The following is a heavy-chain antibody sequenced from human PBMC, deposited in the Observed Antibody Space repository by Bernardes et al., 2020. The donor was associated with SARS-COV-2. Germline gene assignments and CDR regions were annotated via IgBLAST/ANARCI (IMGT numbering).Heavy chain of an antibody. CDR3: ATVVGYSYGGGWFDP. J-gene: IGHJ5*02. D-gene: IGHD5-12*01. CDR1: GYTFTSYG. Sequence: AAWKGSCKASGYTFTSYGISWVRQAPGQGLEWMGWISGDEGNTNYAHKFHGRVTMTTDTSTSTAHMELRSLRSDDTAVYYCATVVGYSYGGGWFDPWGQGTLVTVSS. V-gene: IGHV1-18*01. CDR2: ISGDEGNT.